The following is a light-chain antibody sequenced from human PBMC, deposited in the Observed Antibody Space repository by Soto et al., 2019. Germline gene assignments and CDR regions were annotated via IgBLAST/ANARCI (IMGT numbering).Light chain of an antibody. CDR3: QQYYSMPLT. CDR2: WAS. V-gene: IGKV4-1*01. Sequence: DIVMTQSPDSLAVSLGERATINCKYSQSVLYRSNNKSYLAWYQQKSGQPTNLLIYWASTRESGVPDRFSGSGSGTDFTLTIRRLQAEDVAVYYCQQYYSMPLTFGGGTKVEIK. CDR1: QSVLYRSNNKSY. J-gene: IGKJ4*01.